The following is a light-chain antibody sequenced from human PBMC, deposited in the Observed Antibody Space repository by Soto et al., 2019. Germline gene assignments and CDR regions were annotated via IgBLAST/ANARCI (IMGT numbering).Light chain of an antibody. Sequence: EIVMTQSTATLSVSPGERATLSCRASQSVSSNLAWYQQKPGQAPRLLIYGASTRATGIPARFSGSGSGTEFTLTISSLQPDDFATYYCQQYNSYQYTFGQGTKVDIK. CDR3: QQYNSYQYT. CDR1: QSVSSN. V-gene: IGKV3-15*01. CDR2: GAS. J-gene: IGKJ2*01.